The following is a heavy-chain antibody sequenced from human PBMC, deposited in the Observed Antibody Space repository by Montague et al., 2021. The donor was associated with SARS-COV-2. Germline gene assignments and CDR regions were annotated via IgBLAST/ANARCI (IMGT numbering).Heavy chain of an antibody. V-gene: IGHV4-61*03. CDR2: NYYSANSYT. CDR1: GDSVSSDAYN. CDR3: AREYFDSSGLVWIDP. J-gene: IGHJ5*02. D-gene: IGHD3-22*01. Sequence: SETLSLTCTVAGDSVSSDAYNWSWLRQPKGQGLKWIAYNYYSANSYTNYNPTLESRVSISVDTSKNNFSLKLTAESAADTSVYYCAREYFDSSGLVWIDPWGQGTLVIVSS.